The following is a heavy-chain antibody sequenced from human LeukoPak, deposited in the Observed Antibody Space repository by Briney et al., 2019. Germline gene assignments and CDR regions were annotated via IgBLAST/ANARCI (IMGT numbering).Heavy chain of an antibody. CDR1: GYTFTGYY. D-gene: IGHD6-13*01. Sequence: ASVKVSCKASGYTFTGYYMHWVRQAPGQGLEWMGIINPSGGSTSYAQKFQGRVTMTRDMSTSTVYMELSSLRSEDTAVYYCARDNSSWYGTVDYWGQGTLVTVSS. CDR2: INPSGGST. CDR3: ARDNSSWYGTVDY. J-gene: IGHJ4*02. V-gene: IGHV1-46*01.